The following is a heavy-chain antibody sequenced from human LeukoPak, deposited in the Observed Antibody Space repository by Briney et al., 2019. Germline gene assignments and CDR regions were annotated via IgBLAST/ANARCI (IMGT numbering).Heavy chain of an antibody. CDR2: ISSSGSTI. J-gene: IGHJ6*02. V-gene: IGHV3-48*03. D-gene: IGHD2-2*01. CDR3: ARDNVVVPAATGYYYYGMDV. Sequence: GGSLRLSCAASGFTFSSYEMNWVRQAPGEGLEWGSYISSSGSTIYCADSVKGRFTISRDNAKNSMSLQMNSLRAEDTAVYSCARDNVVVPAATGYYYYGMDVWGQGTTVTVSS. CDR1: GFTFSSYE.